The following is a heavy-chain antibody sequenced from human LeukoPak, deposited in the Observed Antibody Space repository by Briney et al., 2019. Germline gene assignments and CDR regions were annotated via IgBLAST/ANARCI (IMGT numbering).Heavy chain of an antibody. Sequence: SGTLSLTCTVSGGSISSYYWSWIRQPPGKGLEWIGYIYYSGTTNYNPSLKSRVTISVDTSRNQFSLKLSSVTAADTAVYYCARGVYIAAAQYGYWGQGTLVTVSS. V-gene: IGHV4-59*01. CDR1: GGSISSYY. CDR3: ARGVYIAAAQYGY. J-gene: IGHJ4*02. CDR2: IYYSGTT. D-gene: IGHD6-13*01.